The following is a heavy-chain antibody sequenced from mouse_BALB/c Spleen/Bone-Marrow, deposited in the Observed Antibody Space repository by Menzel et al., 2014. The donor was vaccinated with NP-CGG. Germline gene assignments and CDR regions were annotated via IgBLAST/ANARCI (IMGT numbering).Heavy chain of an antibody. CDR3: ARSRDYYGNSLDY. CDR2: ISYSGST. CDR1: GDSITSGY. V-gene: IGHV3-8*02. D-gene: IGHD2-1*01. Sequence: VQLKQSGPSLVKPSQTLSLTCSVTGDSITSGYWNWIRKFPGNKLEYMGYISYSGSTYYNPSLKSRISITRDTSKNQYYLQLNSVTTEDPATYYCARSRDYYGNSLDYWGQGTTLTVSS. J-gene: IGHJ2*01.